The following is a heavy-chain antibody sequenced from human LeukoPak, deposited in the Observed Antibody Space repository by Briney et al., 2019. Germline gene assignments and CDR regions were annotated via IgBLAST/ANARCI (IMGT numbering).Heavy chain of an antibody. CDR3: ARALGSYSGYDYYWFDP. CDR2: IYYSGST. Sequence: SQTLSLTCTVSGGSISSGDCYWSWIRQPPGKGLEWIGYIYYSGSTNYNPSLKSRVTISVDTSKNQFSLKLSSVTAADTAVYYCARALGSYSGYDYYWFDPWGQGTLVTVSS. V-gene: IGHV4-61*08. CDR1: GGSISSGDCY. D-gene: IGHD5-12*01. J-gene: IGHJ5*02.